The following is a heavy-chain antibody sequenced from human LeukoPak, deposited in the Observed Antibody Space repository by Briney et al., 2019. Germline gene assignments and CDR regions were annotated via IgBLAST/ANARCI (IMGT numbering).Heavy chain of an antibody. Sequence: GGSLRLSCGASGFTFSSYCMNWVRQAPGKGLEWVALISYDGGNIYYADSVKGRFTISRDNSQNTLYLQMNSLRAEDTAVYYCARDPPFRTGWSQNFLYYWGPGTLVTVSS. D-gene: IGHD6-19*01. J-gene: IGHJ4*02. CDR1: GFTFSSYC. CDR2: ISYDGGNI. CDR3: ARDPPFRTGWSQNFLYY. V-gene: IGHV3-30*05.